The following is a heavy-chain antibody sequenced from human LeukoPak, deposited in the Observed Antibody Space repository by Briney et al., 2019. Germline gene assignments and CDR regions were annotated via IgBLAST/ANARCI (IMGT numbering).Heavy chain of an antibody. CDR2: IIPIFGTA. CDR3: ARDAPSGSSGLFDY. D-gene: IGHD3-10*01. CDR1: GCTFSSYA. V-gene: IGHV1-69*05. Sequence: VASVKVSCKASGCTFSSYAISWVRQAPGQGLEWMGGIIPIFGTANYAQKFQGRVTITTDESTSTAYMELSSLRSEDTAVYYCARDAPSGSSGLFDYWGQGTLVTVSS. J-gene: IGHJ4*02.